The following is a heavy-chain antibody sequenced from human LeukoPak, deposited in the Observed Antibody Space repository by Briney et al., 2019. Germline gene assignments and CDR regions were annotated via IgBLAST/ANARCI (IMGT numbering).Heavy chain of an antibody. CDR3: ARGFGDDSSGYYFYYFDY. Sequence: SGGSLRLSCAASGFTFSSYSMNWVRQAPGKGLEWVSSISSSSSYIYYADSVKGRFTISRDNAKNSLYLQMNSLRDEDTAVYYCARGFGDDSSGYYFYYFDYWGQGTLVTVSS. CDR2: ISSSSSYI. CDR1: GFTFSSYS. V-gene: IGHV3-21*01. J-gene: IGHJ4*02. D-gene: IGHD3-22*01.